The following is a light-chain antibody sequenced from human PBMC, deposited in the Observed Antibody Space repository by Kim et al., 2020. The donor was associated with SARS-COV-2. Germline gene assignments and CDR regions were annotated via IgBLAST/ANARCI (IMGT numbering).Light chain of an antibody. V-gene: IGLV6-57*04. CDR2: EDK. J-gene: IGLJ2*01. Sequence: NFMLTQPHSVSESPGKTVTISCTRSSGSIANNYVHWYQQRPGSAPTTVIYEDKQRPSGVPDRFSGYIDRSSNSASLTISGLKTEDEADYHCQSYASPDVVFGGGTQLTVL. CDR1: SGSIANNY. CDR3: QSYASPDVV.